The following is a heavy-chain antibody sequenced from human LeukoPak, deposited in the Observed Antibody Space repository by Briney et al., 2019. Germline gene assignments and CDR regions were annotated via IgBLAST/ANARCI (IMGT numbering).Heavy chain of an antibody. Sequence: SETLSLICTVSGGSISSYYWSWIRQPPGKGLEWIGYIYYSGSTNYNPSLKSRVTISVDTSKNQFSLKLSSVTAADTAVYYCARSGYYYFDYWGQGTLVTVSS. CDR3: ARSGYYYFDY. CDR1: GGSISSYY. D-gene: IGHD3-22*01. CDR2: IYYSGST. V-gene: IGHV4-59*01. J-gene: IGHJ4*02.